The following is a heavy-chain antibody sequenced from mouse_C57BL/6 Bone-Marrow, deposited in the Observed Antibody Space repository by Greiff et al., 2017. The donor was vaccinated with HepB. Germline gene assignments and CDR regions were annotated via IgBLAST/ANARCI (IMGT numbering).Heavy chain of an antibody. J-gene: IGHJ2*01. D-gene: IGHD1-1*01. Sequence: EVKLVESGEGLVKPGGSLKLSCAASGFTFSSYAMSWVRQTPEKRLEWVAYISSGGDYIYYAETVKGRFTISRDNARNTLYLQMSSLKSEDTAMYYCTRDYYGSRAGYWGQGTTLTVSS. CDR2: ISSGGDYI. CDR3: TRDYYGSRAGY. CDR1: GFTFSSYA. V-gene: IGHV5-9-1*02.